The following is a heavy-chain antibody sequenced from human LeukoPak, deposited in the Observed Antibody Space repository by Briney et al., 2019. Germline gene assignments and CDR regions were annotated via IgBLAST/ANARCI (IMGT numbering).Heavy chain of an antibody. CDR1: GFTFSRSA. CDR2: IGVGGGNT. D-gene: IGHD4-23*01. Sequence: SVKVSCKTSGFTFSRSAIQWVRQARGQGLEWIGWIGVGGGNTNYAQRFQGRVTITRDMSSSTAYMELTSLRSEDTAVYYCAAEIYGGNSDCCTFDFWGPGTPVTVSS. V-gene: IGHV1-58*02. J-gene: IGHJ3*01. CDR3: AAEIYGGNSDCCTFDF.